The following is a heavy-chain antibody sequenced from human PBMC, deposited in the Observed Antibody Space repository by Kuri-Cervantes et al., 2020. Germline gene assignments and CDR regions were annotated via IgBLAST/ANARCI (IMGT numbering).Heavy chain of an antibody. V-gene: IGHV3-30*02. CDR1: GFTLSDHG. CDR3: ARDRPPVDY. CDR2: IRSDGGIK. J-gene: IGHJ4*02. Sequence: GESLKISCAASGFTLSDHGVHWVRQAPGGGLEWVSFIRSDGGIKYYVDSVEGRFTISRDNSKNSLYLQMNSLRAEDTAVYYCARDRPPVDYWGQGTLVTVSS.